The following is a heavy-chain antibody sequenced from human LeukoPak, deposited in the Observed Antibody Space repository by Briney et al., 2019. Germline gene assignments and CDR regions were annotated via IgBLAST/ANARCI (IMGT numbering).Heavy chain of an antibody. D-gene: IGHD3-10*01. Sequence: SETLSLTCTVSGGSISSYYWSWIRQAPGKGLEWIGYIYYSGTTSYNPSLKSRVTILVDTSKNQFSLKLSSVTAADTAVYYCAGSGSGSYYSPWYFDLWGRGTLVTVSS. J-gene: IGHJ2*01. V-gene: IGHV4-59*08. CDR3: AGSGSGSYYSPWYFDL. CDR1: GGSISSYY. CDR2: IYYSGTT.